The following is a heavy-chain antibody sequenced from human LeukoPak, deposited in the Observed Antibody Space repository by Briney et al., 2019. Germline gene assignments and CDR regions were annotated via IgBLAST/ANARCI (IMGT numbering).Heavy chain of an antibody. J-gene: IGHJ6*02. V-gene: IGHV3-23*01. D-gene: IGHD3-9*01. CDR2: ISGSGGST. Sequence: GGSLRLSCAASGFTFSTYAMSWVRQAPGKGLEWVSVISGSGGSTYFADSVKGRFTISRDNSKNTLYLQMSSLRAEDTAVYYCAKDLRYYDILTGYSDDYGMDVWGQGTTVTVSS. CDR3: AKDLRYYDILTGYSDDYGMDV. CDR1: GFTFSTYA.